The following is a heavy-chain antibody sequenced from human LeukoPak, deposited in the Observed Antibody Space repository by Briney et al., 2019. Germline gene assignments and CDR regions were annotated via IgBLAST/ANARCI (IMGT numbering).Heavy chain of an antibody. CDR1: GYTFTSYD. CDR2: MNPNSGNT. CDR3: ARAAGLNQAEYFQH. V-gene: IGHV1-8*01. D-gene: IGHD1-14*01. J-gene: IGHJ1*01. Sequence: ASVKVSSKASGYTFTSYDINWVRQATGQGLEWMGWMNPNSGNTGYAQKFQGRVTMTRNTSISTAYMELSSLRSEDTAVYYCARAAGLNQAEYFQHWGQGTLVTVSS.